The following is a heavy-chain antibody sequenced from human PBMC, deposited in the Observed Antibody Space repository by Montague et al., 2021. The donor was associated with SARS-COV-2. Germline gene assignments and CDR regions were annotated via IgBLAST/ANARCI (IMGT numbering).Heavy chain of an antibody. CDR1: GFTFSSYG. V-gene: IGHV3-33*01. CDR3: ARDSSSGSDWYYYYGMDV. Sequence: SLRLPCAASGFTFSSYGMHWVRQAPGKGLEWVAIIWYDGSKNYYADSVKGRFTISRDNSKNTLYLQMNTLRAEDTAVYYCARDSSSGSDWYYYYGMDVWGQGTTVTVS. J-gene: IGHJ6*02. D-gene: IGHD6-13*01. CDR2: IWYDGSKN.